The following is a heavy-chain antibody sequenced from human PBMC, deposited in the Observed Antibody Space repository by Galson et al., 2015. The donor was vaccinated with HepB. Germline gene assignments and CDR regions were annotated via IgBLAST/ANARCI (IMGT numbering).Heavy chain of an antibody. J-gene: IGHJ4*02. D-gene: IGHD3-10*01. CDR3: ARGTHYYGSGSYPRIDY. V-gene: IGHV1-3*01. CDR2: INAGNGNT. CDR1: GYTFTSYA. Sequence: SVKVSCKASGYTFTSYAMHWVRQAPGQRLEWMGWINAGNGNTQFSQKFQGRVTITRDTSASTAYMELNSLRSEDTAVYYCARGTHYYGSGSYPRIDYWGQGTLVTVSS.